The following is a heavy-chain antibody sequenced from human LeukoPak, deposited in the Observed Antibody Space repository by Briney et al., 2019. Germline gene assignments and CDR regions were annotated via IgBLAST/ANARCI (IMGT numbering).Heavy chain of an antibody. CDR1: GFTFSSYS. V-gene: IGHV3-21*01. CDR3: ARGAETSGFSK. J-gene: IGHJ4*02. CDR2: ISSRSSYI. D-gene: IGHD3-22*01. Sequence: GGSLRLSCAASGFTFSSYSMNWVRQAPGKGLEWVSSISSRSSYIYYADSMKGRFTISRDNTKNSLYLQMNSLRAEDTAVYYCARGAETSGFSKWGQGTLVTVSS.